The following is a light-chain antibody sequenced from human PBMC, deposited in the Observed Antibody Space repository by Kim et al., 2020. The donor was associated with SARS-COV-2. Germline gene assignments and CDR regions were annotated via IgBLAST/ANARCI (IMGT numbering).Light chain of an antibody. Sequence: SYELTQPPSVSVSPGQTASITCSGDKLGDKYAYWYQQKPGQSPVLVIYQDMKRPSGIPERFSGSNSGNTATLTISGTQAIDEAAYYCQAWDSSTDPVFGG. V-gene: IGLV3-1*01. CDR3: QAWDSSTDPV. J-gene: IGLJ2*01. CDR2: QDM. CDR1: KLGDKY.